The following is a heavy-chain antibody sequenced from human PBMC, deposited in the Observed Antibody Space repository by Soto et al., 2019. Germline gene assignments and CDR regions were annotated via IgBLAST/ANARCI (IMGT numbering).Heavy chain of an antibody. CDR2: IKSEIDGATT. D-gene: IGHD1-26*01. V-gene: IGHV3-15*01. CDR3: TRHSGSYS. J-gene: IGHJ4*02. CDR1: GFTFSSYG. Sequence: PGGSLRLSCAASGFTFSSYGMHWVRQPPGKGLEWVGRIKSEIDGATTDYAAPVKGRFTISRDDSENTLYLQMNSLKTEDTAVYYCTRHSGSYSWGQGTLVTVSS.